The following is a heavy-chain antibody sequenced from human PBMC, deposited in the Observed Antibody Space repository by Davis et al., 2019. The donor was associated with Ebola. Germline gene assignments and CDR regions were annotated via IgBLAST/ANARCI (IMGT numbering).Heavy chain of an antibody. V-gene: IGHV1-18*01. CDR1: GYTFTSYG. D-gene: IGHD1-26*01. CDR2: ISAYNGNT. J-gene: IGHJ5*02. Sequence: ASVKVSCKASGYTFTSYGISWVRQAPGQGLEWMGWISAYNGNTSYAQKLQGRVTITADESTSTAYMELSSLRSEDTAVYYCASMGLRWFDPWGQGTLVTVSS. CDR3: ASMGLRWFDP.